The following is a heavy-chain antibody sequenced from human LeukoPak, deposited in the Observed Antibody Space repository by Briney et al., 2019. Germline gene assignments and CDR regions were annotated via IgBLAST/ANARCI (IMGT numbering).Heavy chain of an antibody. Sequence: SQTLSLTCAISGDSLSSNTPAWNWIRQSPSRGLEWLGRTYYRSKWYNDYAVSVRSRITINPDTAKNQFSLQLNSVTPEDTAVYYCARQQRGAFDYWGQGTLVTVSS. CDR3: ARQQRGAFDY. D-gene: IGHD6-13*01. CDR1: GDSLSSNTPA. V-gene: IGHV6-1*01. J-gene: IGHJ4*02. CDR2: TYYRSKWYN.